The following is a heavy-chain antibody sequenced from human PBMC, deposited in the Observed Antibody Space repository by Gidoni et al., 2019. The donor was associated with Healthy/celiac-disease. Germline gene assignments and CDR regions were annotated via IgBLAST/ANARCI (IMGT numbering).Heavy chain of an antibody. CDR2: IIPIFGTA. CDR3: AGRPLYCSSTSCYRMPVDWYFDL. V-gene: IGHV1-69*01. J-gene: IGHJ2*01. CDR1: GGTVSSYA. D-gene: IGHD2-2*02. Sequence: QVQLVQSGAEVKKPGSSVKVPCKASGGTVSSYAISWVRQAPGQGLEWMGGIIPIFGTANYAQKCQGRVTITADESTSTAYMELSSLRSEDTAVYYCAGRPLYCSSTSCYRMPVDWYFDLWGRGTLVTVSS.